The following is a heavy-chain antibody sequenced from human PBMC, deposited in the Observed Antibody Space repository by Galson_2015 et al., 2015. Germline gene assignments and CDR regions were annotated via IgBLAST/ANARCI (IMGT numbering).Heavy chain of an antibody. Sequence: ETLSLTCTVSGGSISSYCWSWIRQPPGRGLEYIGYKYYNGSTNYNPALKSRVTISVGTSKNQFSLKLSSVTAADTAVYYCARTTWFGDAFDIWGQGTMVTVSS. V-gene: IGHV4-59*08. CDR1: GGSISSYC. CDR2: KYYNGST. CDR3: ARTTWFGDAFDI. D-gene: IGHD3-10*01. J-gene: IGHJ3*02.